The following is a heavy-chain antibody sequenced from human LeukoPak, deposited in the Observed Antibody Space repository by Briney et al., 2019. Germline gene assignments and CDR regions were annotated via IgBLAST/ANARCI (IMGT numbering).Heavy chain of an antibody. D-gene: IGHD1-7*01. Sequence: GGSLRLSCAASGFTFSIYWMSWVRQVPGKGLEWVANINQDGSEKYYVDSVKGRFTISRDNAKNSLYLQMSSLRAEDTAVYYCARSLELSGGYFQHWGQGTLVTVSS. V-gene: IGHV3-7*03. CDR1: GFTFSIYW. J-gene: IGHJ1*01. CDR2: INQDGSEK. CDR3: ARSLELSGGYFQH.